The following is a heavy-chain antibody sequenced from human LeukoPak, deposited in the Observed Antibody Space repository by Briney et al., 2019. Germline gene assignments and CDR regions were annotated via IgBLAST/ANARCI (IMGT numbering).Heavy chain of an antibody. CDR2: ISYDGSNK. D-gene: IGHD3-22*01. J-gene: IGHJ1*01. Sequence: GGSLRLSCAASGFTFSSYAMHWVRQAPGKGLEWVAVISYDGSNKYYADSVKGRFTISRDNSKNTLYLQMNSLRAEDTAVYYCARERGPRYYYDSSGYYQAHFQHGGQGTLVTVSS. CDR3: ARERGPRYYYDSSGYYQAHFQH. CDR1: GFTFSSYA. V-gene: IGHV3-30-3*01.